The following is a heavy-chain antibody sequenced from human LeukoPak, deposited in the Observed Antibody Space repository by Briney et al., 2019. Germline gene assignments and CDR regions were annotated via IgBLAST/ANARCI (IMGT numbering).Heavy chain of an antibody. V-gene: IGHV3-23*01. D-gene: IGHD6-19*01. J-gene: IGHJ4*02. CDR3: AKDLVSGYSSIYYFDY. CDR2: ISGSGGST. CDR1: GFTFSSYA. Sequence: GGSLRLSCAASGFTFSSYAMSWVRQAPGKGLEWVSAISGSGGSTYYADSVKGRFTISRDDSKNTLYLQMNSLRAEDTAIYYCAKDLVSGYSSIYYFDYWGQGTLVTVS.